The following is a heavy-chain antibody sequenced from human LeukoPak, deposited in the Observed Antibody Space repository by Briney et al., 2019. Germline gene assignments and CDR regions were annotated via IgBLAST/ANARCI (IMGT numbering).Heavy chain of an antibody. Sequence: GGSLRLSCAASGFTFSSYAMHWVRQAPWKGLEYVSALSSNGGSTYYANSVKGRFTISRDNSKNTLYLQMGSLRAEDMAVYYCASLPLGYCSGGSCLGGDYWGQGTLVTVSS. CDR3: ASLPLGYCSGGSCLGGDY. V-gene: IGHV3-64*01. J-gene: IGHJ4*02. CDR1: GFTFSSYA. D-gene: IGHD2-15*01. CDR2: LSSNGGST.